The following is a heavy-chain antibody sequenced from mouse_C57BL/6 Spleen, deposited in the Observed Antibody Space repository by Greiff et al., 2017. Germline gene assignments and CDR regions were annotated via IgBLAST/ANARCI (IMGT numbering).Heavy chain of an antibody. CDR2: IYPRSGNT. J-gene: IGHJ2*01. Sequence: VKLMESGAELARPGASVKLSCKASGYTFTSYGISWVKQRTGQGLEWIGEIYPRSGNTYYNEKLKGKATLTADKSSSTAYMELRSLTSEDSAVYFCARISPYYFDYWGQGTTLTVSS. CDR3: ARISPYYFDY. CDR1: GYTFTSYG. V-gene: IGHV1-81*01.